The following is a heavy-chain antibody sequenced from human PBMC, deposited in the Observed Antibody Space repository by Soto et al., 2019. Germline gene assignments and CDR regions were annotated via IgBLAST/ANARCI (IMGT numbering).Heavy chain of an antibody. CDR3: ASSYYYDSSGYCSLYYYYGLDV. Sequence: ASMKVSCKASGYTFTSYAMHWVRQAPGQRLEWMGWINAGNGNTKYSQMFQGRVTITRDTSASTAYMELSSLRSEDTAVYYCASSYYYDSSGYCSLYYYYGLDVWGQRTTVIVSS. CDR2: INAGNGNT. J-gene: IGHJ6*01. CDR1: GYTFTSYA. D-gene: IGHD3-22*01. V-gene: IGHV1-3*01.